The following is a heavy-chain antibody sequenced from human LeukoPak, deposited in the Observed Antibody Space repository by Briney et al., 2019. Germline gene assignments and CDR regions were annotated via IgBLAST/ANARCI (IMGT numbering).Heavy chain of an antibody. CDR1: GYTITSYG. CDR2: ISAYNGNT. V-gene: IGHV1-18*01. D-gene: IGHD2-2*01. Sequence: ASVKVSCKASGYTITSYGISWVRQAPGQGLEWMGWISAYNGNTNYAQKLQGRVTMTTDTSTSTAYMELRSLRSDDTAVYYCAREIGVCSSTSCYQSWFDPWGQGTLVTVSS. J-gene: IGHJ5*02. CDR3: AREIGVCSSTSCYQSWFDP.